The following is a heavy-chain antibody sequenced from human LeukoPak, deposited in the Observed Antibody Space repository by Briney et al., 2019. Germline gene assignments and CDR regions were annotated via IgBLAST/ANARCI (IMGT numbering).Heavy chain of an antibody. J-gene: IGHJ6*03. CDR3: AKNPRSDFWSRYFFYMDV. CDR2: ISGSGGNT. D-gene: IGHD3-3*01. CDR1: GFTFSSYA. V-gene: IGHV3-23*01. Sequence: GGSLRLSCAASGFTFSSYAMSRVRQAPGTGLECVSAISGSGGNTYYEDSVEGRFTISRDNSKNTLYLQMYSLRADDTAVYYCAKNPRSDFWSRYFFYMDVWGKGTTVTVSS.